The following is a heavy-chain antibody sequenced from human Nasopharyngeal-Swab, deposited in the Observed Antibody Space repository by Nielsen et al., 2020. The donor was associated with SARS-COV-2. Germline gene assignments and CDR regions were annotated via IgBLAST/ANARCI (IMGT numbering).Heavy chain of an antibody. D-gene: IGHD6-13*01. CDR2: IYSGGST. Sequence: WIRQPPGKGPEWVSVIYSGGSTYSADSMKGRVTISRDNSKNTLYLQMNSLRAEDTAVYYCAKVLGSSWYSNDWYFDLWGRGTLVTVSS. V-gene: IGHV3-53*01. J-gene: IGHJ2*01. CDR3: AKVLGSSWYSNDWYFDL.